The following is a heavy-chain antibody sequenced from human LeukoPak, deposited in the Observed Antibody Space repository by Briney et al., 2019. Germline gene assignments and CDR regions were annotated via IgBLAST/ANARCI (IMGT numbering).Heavy chain of an antibody. CDR3: ARVTSPSLPSYWTGGIGAFDI. CDR2: IYYSGNT. V-gene: IGHV4-39*07. CDR1: GGSISSSNYY. D-gene: IGHD1-1*01. Sequence: SETLSLTCTVSGGSISSSNYYWGWIRQPPGKGLEWIGSIYYSGNTYYNPSLKSRVTISVDMSENQISLKLSSVTAADTAVYYCARVTSPSLPSYWTGGIGAFDIWGQGTMVTVSS. J-gene: IGHJ3*02.